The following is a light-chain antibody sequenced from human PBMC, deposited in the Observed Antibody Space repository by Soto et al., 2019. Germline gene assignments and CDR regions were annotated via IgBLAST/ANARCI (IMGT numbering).Light chain of an antibody. CDR3: QQYGSARIT. J-gene: IGKJ5*01. Sequence: EIVLTQSPATLSLSPGERATLSCGASQSVSSSYLAWYQQKPGLAPRLLISDASNRATGIPDRFSASGSGTDFTLTISRLEPEDFAVYYCQQYGSARITFGQGTRLEIK. CDR2: DAS. V-gene: IGKV3D-20*01. CDR1: QSVSSSY.